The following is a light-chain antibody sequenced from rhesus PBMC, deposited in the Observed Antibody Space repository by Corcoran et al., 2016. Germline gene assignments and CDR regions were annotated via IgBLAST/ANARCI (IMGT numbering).Light chain of an antibody. CDR1: ENVNNY. V-gene: IGKV1S19*01. CDR3: LQHNSYPRT. J-gene: IGKJ1*01. Sequence: DIQMTQSPSSLSASIGDRVTITCRASENVNNYLHWYQQKPGKAPKLLIYKAYTLQSGVPSRFSGHGSGTDFTHTLSSLQPEDFAAYYCLQHNSYPRTFGQGTKVEIK. CDR2: KAY.